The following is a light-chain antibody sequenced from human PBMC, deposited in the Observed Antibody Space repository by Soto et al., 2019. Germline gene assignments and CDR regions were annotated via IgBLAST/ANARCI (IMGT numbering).Light chain of an antibody. J-gene: IGLJ1*01. V-gene: IGLV2-14*01. CDR3: NSYTSRSTLYV. CDR1: SSDVGSYDY. CDR2: EVR. Sequence: QSALTQPASVSGSPGQSSTISCTGTSSDVGSYDYVSWYQQHPGKAPKVMIYEVRNRPSGVSNRFSGSKSGNTASLSISSRQAEEEADYYCNSYTSRSTLYVFGTGTKVTVL.